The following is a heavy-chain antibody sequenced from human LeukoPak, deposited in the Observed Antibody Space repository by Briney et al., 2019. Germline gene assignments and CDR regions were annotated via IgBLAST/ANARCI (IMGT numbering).Heavy chain of an antibody. CDR2: INPNSGGT. Sequence: ASVKVSCKASGYTFTGYYMHWVRQAPGQGLEWMGWINPNSGGTNYAQKFQGRVTMTRDTSISTAYMELSRLRSDDTAVYYCARGFGDSSGYYFAFDIWGQGTMVTVSS. J-gene: IGHJ3*02. CDR1: GYTFTGYY. D-gene: IGHD3-22*01. CDR3: ARGFGDSSGYYFAFDI. V-gene: IGHV1-2*02.